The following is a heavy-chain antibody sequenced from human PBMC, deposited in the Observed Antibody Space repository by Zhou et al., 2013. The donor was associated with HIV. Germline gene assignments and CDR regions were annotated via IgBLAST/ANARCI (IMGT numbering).Heavy chain of an antibody. CDR2: IYYSGST. V-gene: IGHV4-59*11. D-gene: IGHD5-12*01. J-gene: IGHJ3*02. CDR3: ARLRRDGYRGDAFDI. CDR1: GGSISSHY. Sequence: QVQLQESGPGLVKPSETLSLTCTVSGGSISSHYWSWIRQPPGKGLEWIGYIYYSGSTNYNPSLKSRVTISVDTSKNQFSLKLSSVTAADTAVYYCARLRRDGYRGDAFDIWGQGTMVTVSS.